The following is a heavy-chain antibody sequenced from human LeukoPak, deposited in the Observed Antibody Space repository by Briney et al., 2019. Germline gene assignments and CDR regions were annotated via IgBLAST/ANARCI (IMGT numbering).Heavy chain of an antibody. CDR2: IYSSGST. CDR3: ARGPRSYSSGWYNVY. V-gene: IGHV4-59*01. Sequence: SETLSLTCTVSGGSISSYYWSWIRQPPGKGLEWIGYIYSSGSTNYNPSLKSRVTISVDTSKNQFSLKLSSVTAADTAVYYCARGPRSYSSGWYNVYWGQGTLVTVSS. CDR1: GGSISSYY. D-gene: IGHD6-19*01. J-gene: IGHJ4*02.